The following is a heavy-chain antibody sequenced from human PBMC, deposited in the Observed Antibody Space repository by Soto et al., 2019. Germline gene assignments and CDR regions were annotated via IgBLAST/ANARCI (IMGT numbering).Heavy chain of an antibody. CDR2: IYHSGRT. CDR3: ARVEHNSGWRIFDY. D-gene: IGHD6-19*01. Sequence: QVQLQESGPGLVKPSGTLSLSCAVSGDSISNDHWWSWIRQPPGKGLEWIGDIYHSGRTNYSPSLRSRVTMSVDTSKNHFSLRLESVTAADTAFYFCARVEHNSGWRIFDYWGQGSLITVSS. CDR1: GDSISNDHW. V-gene: IGHV4-4*02. J-gene: IGHJ4*02.